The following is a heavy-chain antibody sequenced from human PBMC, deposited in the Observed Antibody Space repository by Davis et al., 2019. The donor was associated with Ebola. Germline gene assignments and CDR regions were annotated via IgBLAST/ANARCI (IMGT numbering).Heavy chain of an antibody. CDR2: IYHSGST. Sequence: PSETLSLTCAVSGGSISSGGYSWSWIRQPPGKGLEWIGYIYHSGSTYYNPSLKSRVTISVDRSKNQFSLKLSSVTAADTAVYYCARGHSSSWYYYYYYMDVWGKGTTVTVSS. D-gene: IGHD6-13*01. J-gene: IGHJ6*03. V-gene: IGHV4-30-2*01. CDR3: ARGHSSSWYYYYYYMDV. CDR1: GGSISSGGYS.